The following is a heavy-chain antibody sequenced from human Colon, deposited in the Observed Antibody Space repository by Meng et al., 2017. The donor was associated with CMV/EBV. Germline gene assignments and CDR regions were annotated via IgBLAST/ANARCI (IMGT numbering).Heavy chain of an antibody. Sequence: GGSLRLSCAVSGFTFSNYEMSWVRQAPGKGLDWVSSISGDSVDTYFGDSVRGRFAISRDASKNTVYLQMHSLRAEDTAVYFCARRHGRYFDYWGQGTVVTVSS. CDR3: ARRHGRYFDY. V-gene: IGHV3-23*01. CDR1: GFTFSNYE. CDR2: ISGDSVDT. D-gene: IGHD2-8*01. J-gene: IGHJ4*02.